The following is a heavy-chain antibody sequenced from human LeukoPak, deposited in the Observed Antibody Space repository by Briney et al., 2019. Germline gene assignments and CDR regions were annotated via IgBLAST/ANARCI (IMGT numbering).Heavy chain of an antibody. CDR3: VKFDDYYGMDV. CDR2: ISSNGGST. J-gene: IGHJ6*02. Sequence: PGGSLRLSCSASGFTFSSYAMHWVRQAPGKGLEYVSAISSNGGSTYYADSVKGRFTISRDNSKNTLYLQMSSLRAEDTAVYYCVKFDDYYGMDVWGQGTTVTVSS. V-gene: IGHV3-64D*06. CDR1: GFTFSSYA.